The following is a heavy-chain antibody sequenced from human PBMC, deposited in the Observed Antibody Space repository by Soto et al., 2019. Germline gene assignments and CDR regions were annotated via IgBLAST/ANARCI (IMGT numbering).Heavy chain of an antibody. J-gene: IGHJ4*01. D-gene: IGHD3-3*02. CDR1: GFTFSSFG. CDR2: ISYDGTEE. Sequence: GGSLRLSCAASGFTFSSFGMHWVRQAPGKGLEWVAVISYDGTEEKYADSVKGRATVSRDNSKNTVYPQMNRLRGDDSAIYYCAKGRFDVVTISPFDHWGQGTLVTVYS. V-gene: IGHV3-30*18. CDR3: AKGRFDVVTISPFDH.